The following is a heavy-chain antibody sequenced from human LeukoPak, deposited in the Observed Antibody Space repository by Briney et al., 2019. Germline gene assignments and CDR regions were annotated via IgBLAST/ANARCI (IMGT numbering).Heavy chain of an antibody. CDR1: GFIFSDYW. J-gene: IGHJ3*01. Sequence: PGGSLRLSCAASGFIFSDYWMSWVRQAPGKGLEWVANIKEDGSEKYYVDSVKGRFTISRDNAKNSLYLQMNRLRAEDTAIYYCARAYSSNWYDAFGLWGQGTMVTVSS. CDR3: ARAYSSNWYDAFGL. V-gene: IGHV3-7*01. CDR2: IKEDGSEK. D-gene: IGHD6-13*01.